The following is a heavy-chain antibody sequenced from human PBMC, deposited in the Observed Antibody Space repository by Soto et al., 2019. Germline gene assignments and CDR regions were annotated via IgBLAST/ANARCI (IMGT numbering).Heavy chain of an antibody. CDR2: IYATGTT. CDR1: GASISRFY. V-gene: IGHV4-4*07. CDR3: VRDGTKTLRDWFDP. Sequence: NPSETLSLTCTVSGASISRFYWSWIRKSAGKGLEWIGRIYATGTTDYNPSLKSRVMMSVDTSKKQFSLKLRSVTAADTAVYYCVRDGTKTLRDWFDPWGQGISVTVSS. J-gene: IGHJ5*02. D-gene: IGHD1-1*01.